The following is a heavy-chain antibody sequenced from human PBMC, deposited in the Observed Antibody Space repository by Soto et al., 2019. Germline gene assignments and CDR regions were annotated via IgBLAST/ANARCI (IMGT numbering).Heavy chain of an antibody. CDR3: ATGGYKTVTFLYFDY. Sequence: ASVKVSCKVSGYTLTELSMHWVRQAPGKGLEWMGGFDPEDGETIYAQKFQGRVTMTEDTSTDTAYMELSSLRSEDTAVYYCATGGYKTVTFLYFDYWGQGTLVTVSS. V-gene: IGHV1-24*01. J-gene: IGHJ4*02. CDR1: GYTLTELS. D-gene: IGHD4-17*01. CDR2: FDPEDGET.